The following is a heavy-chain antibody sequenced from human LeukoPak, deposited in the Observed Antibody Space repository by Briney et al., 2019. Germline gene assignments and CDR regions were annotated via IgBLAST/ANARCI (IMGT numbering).Heavy chain of an antibody. CDR3: AKGHDDFRQFDY. CDR2: IIPIFGTG. V-gene: IGHV1-69*13. Sequence: ASVKVSCTASGGTFANYAISWVRKAPGQGLEWMGGIIPIFGTGDSAQKFQGRLTITADESTRTTYMELSSLRPEDTAVYYCAKGHDDFRQFDYWGQGTLVTVSS. J-gene: IGHJ4*02. CDR1: GGTFANYA. D-gene: IGHD3-3*01.